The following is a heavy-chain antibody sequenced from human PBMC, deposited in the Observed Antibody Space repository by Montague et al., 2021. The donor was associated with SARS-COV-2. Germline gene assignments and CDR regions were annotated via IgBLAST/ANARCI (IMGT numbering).Heavy chain of an antibody. D-gene: IGHD6-19*01. CDR1: GGSFSGYY. Sequence: SETLSLTCAVYGGSFSGYYWSWIRQPPGKGLEWIGEINHSGGTNYNPSLKSRVTISVDTSKNQFSLELSSVTAADTAVYYCARGSRQWLVRPPHYYYFDYWGQGTLVTVSS. CDR3: ARGSRQWLVRPPHYYYFDY. J-gene: IGHJ4*02. V-gene: IGHV4-34*01. CDR2: INHSGGT.